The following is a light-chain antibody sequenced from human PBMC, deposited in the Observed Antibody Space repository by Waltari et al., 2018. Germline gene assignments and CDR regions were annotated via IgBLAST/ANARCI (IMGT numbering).Light chain of an antibody. Sequence: EIVLTQSPATLSLSPGDRATLSCRASQSVSSSIAWYQQKPGQAPRLLIYGASRRATGIPDRFSGSGSETDFTLTISSLEPEDFAVYYCQQYSNWPYSFGQGTKVEIK. CDR2: GAS. J-gene: IGKJ2*03. CDR3: QQYSNWPYS. V-gene: IGKV3-15*01. CDR1: QSVSSS.